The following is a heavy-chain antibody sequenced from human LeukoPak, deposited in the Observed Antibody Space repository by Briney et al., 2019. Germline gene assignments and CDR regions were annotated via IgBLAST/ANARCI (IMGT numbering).Heavy chain of an antibody. CDR2: ISSSSSYI. D-gene: IGHD6-13*01. J-gene: IGHJ5*02. V-gene: IGHV3-21*01. Sequence: GGSLTLSCAASRFTLSSYNMNWLRHAPGKGREWGLSISSSSSYIYYADSVKGRFIISRDNDKNSLHLQMNSLRGEDTAVYYCARGAAANRDPWGQGTLVTVSS. CDR3: ARGAAANRDP. CDR1: RFTLSSYN.